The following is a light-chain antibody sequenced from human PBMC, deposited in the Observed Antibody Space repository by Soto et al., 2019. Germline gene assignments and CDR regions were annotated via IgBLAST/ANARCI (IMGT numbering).Light chain of an antibody. CDR1: SSNIGSNN. J-gene: IGLJ3*02. CDR2: SNN. CDR3: ASWDDSLNGLV. Sequence: QSVLTQPPSASATPGQRVTISCSGSSSNIGSNNVEWYQHLPGTAPKLLIYSNNQGPSGVPDRFSGSKSGTSASLAISGLQSEDEADYHCASWDDSLNGLVIGGGTKVTVL. V-gene: IGLV1-44*01.